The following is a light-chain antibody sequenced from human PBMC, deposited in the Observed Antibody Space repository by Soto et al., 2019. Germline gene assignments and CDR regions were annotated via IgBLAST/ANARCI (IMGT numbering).Light chain of an antibody. CDR2: SNN. J-gene: IGLJ3*02. Sequence: QSVLTQPPSASGTPGQRVTLSCSGSSSNIGRNTVHWYQQLPGTAPKLLIYSNNQRPSGVPDRFSGSKSGTSASLAISGLQSEDEADYYCAAWDVSLNGWVFGGGTKLTVL. CDR1: SSNIGRNT. CDR3: AAWDVSLNGWV. V-gene: IGLV1-44*01.